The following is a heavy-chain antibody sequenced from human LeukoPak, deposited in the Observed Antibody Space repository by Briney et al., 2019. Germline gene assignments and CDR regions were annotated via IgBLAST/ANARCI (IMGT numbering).Heavy chain of an antibody. J-gene: IGHJ4*02. V-gene: IGHV4-59*01. Sequence: SETLSLTCTVSGGSISSYYWSWIRQPPGKGLEWIGYIYYSGSTNYNPSLKSRVTISVDTSKNQFSLKLSSVTAADTAVYYCARAGSDIAVAVPFDYWGQGTLVTVSS. D-gene: IGHD6-19*01. CDR1: GGSISSYY. CDR3: ARAGSDIAVAVPFDY. CDR2: IYYSGST.